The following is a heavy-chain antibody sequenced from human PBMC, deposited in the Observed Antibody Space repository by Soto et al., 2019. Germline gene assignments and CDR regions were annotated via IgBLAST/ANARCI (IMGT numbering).Heavy chain of an antibody. Sequence: SVKVSCKASGGTFSSYSISWVRQAPGQGLEWMGGIIPIFGTANYAQKFQGRVTITADESTSTAYMELSSLRSEDTAVYYCAGYWGTHYYYGMDVWGQGTTVTVSS. J-gene: IGHJ6*02. V-gene: IGHV1-69*13. CDR1: GGTFSSYS. D-gene: IGHD7-27*01. CDR3: AGYWGTHYYYGMDV. CDR2: IIPIFGTA.